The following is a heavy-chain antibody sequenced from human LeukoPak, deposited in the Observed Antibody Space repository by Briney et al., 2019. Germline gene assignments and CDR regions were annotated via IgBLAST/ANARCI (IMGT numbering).Heavy chain of an antibody. CDR1: GYTFSSYG. V-gene: IGHV1-18*01. Sequence: ASVKVSCKASGYTFSSYGISWVRQAPGRGLEWMGWISAYNANIKSAQKLQGRVTMTTDTSTSTAYMELRSLRSDDTAVYYCARDSSGYSPFDYWGQGTLVTVSS. CDR2: ISAYNANI. D-gene: IGHD5-12*01. J-gene: IGHJ4*02. CDR3: ARDSSGYSPFDY.